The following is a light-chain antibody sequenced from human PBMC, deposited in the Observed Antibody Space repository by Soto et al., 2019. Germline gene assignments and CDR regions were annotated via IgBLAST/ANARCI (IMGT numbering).Light chain of an antibody. J-gene: IGLJ1*01. Sequence: QSVLTQPASVSGSPGQSITLSCTGTSSDVGGYNYVSWYQQHPGKAPKLMIYDVSNRPSGVSNRFSGSKSGNTASLTISGLQAEDEDDYYCSSHTSSSTRVFGTGTKVTVL. CDR1: SSDVGGYNY. CDR2: DVS. CDR3: SSHTSSSTRV. V-gene: IGLV2-14*01.